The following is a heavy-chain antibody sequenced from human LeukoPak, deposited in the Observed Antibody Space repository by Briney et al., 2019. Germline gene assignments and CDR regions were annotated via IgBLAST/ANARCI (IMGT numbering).Heavy chain of an antibody. D-gene: IGHD2-2*01. J-gene: IGHJ4*02. CDR2: IIPIFGTA. Sequence: ASVKVSCKASGGTFSSYAISWVRQAPGQGLEWMGGIIPIFGTANYAQKFQGRVTITADESTSTAYMELSSLRSEDTAVYYCATNYEGYCGSGTSWAWCYFDYWGQGTLVTVSS. V-gene: IGHV1-69*13. CDR1: GGTFSSYA. CDR3: ATNYEGYCGSGTSWAWCYFDY.